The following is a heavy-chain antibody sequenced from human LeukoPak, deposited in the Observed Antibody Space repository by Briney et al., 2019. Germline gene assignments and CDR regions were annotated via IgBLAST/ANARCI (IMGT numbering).Heavy chain of an antibody. J-gene: IGHJ4*02. V-gene: IGHV1-46*01. CDR3: ARARSSVTTVTTPGY. Sequence: ASVKVSCKASGYTFTSYYMHWVRQVPGQGLEWMGIINPSGGSTSYAQKFQGRVTMTRDTSTSTVYMELSSLRSEDTAVYYCARARSSVTTVTTPGYWGQGTLVTVSS. CDR1: GYTFTSYY. D-gene: IGHD4-17*01. CDR2: INPSGGST.